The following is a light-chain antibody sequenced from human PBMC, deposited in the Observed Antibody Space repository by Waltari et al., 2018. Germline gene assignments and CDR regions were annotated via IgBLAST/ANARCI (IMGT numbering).Light chain of an antibody. Sequence: EIVLTQSPATLSVSPGARATLSCRASQSVSSNLAWYQQKPGQAPGLLIYGASTRATGIPARFSGSGSGTEFTLTISSLQSEDFAVYYCQQYDNWPFFGGGTKVEIK. J-gene: IGKJ4*01. CDR1: QSVSSN. V-gene: IGKV3-15*01. CDR2: GAS. CDR3: QQYDNWPF.